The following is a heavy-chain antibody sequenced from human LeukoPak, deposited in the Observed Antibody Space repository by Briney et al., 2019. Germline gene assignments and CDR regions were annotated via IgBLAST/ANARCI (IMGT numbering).Heavy chain of an antibody. Sequence: SQTLSLTCAISGDSVSSNSAAWNWIRQSPSRGLEWLGRTYYRSKWYNDYAVSVKSRITINPDTSKNQFSLQLNSVTPEDTAVYYYARDGGYYDSSGYSFDYWGQGTLVTVSS. V-gene: IGHV6-1*01. CDR2: TYYRSKWYN. D-gene: IGHD3-22*01. J-gene: IGHJ4*02. CDR3: ARDGGYYDSSGYSFDY. CDR1: GDSVSSNSAA.